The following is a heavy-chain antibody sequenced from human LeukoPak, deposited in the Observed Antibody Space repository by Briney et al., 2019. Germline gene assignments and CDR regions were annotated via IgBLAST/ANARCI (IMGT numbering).Heavy chain of an antibody. J-gene: IGHJ4*02. CDR2: IYYSGST. CDR3: ARQGAGVPFDY. Sequence: KPSGTPSPTRTGSGGSIRSYYWGWVPQPPREGLEWIGYIYYSGSTNYNPSLKSRVTISVDTSKNQFSLKLSSVTAADTAVYYCARQGAGVPFDYWGRGTLVTVSS. CDR1: GGSIRSYY. D-gene: IGHD3-10*01. V-gene: IGHV4-59*08.